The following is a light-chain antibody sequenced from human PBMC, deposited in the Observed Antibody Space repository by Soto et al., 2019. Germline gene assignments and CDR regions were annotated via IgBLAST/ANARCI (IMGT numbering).Light chain of an antibody. CDR2: DIF. Sequence: EIVLTQSPATLSLSPGERATLSCRASQSVSSYLAWYQQKPGQAPRLLIYDIFTRATGVPTRISGSGSGTEFTLTISSLQSEDFAVYYCQQYNNWPPLTFGGGTKVDIK. J-gene: IGKJ4*01. CDR3: QQYNNWPPLT. V-gene: IGKV3D-15*01. CDR1: QSVSSY.